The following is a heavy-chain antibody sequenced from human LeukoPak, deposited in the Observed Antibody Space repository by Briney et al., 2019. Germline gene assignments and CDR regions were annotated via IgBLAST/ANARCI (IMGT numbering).Heavy chain of an antibody. J-gene: IGHJ4*02. Sequence: SETLSLTCTVSGGSISSYYWGWIRQPPGKGLEWIGSIYYSGSTYYNPSLKSRVTISVDTSKNQFSLKLSSVTAADTAVYYCARGHYYDSSGYYIQEPWFDYWGQGTLVTVSS. D-gene: IGHD3-22*01. CDR2: IYYSGST. V-gene: IGHV4-39*07. CDR1: GGSISSYY. CDR3: ARGHYYDSSGYYIQEPWFDY.